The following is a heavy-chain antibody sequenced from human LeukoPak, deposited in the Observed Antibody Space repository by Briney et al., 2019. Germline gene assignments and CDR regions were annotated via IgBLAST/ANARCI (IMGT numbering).Heavy chain of an antibody. CDR1: GGSISSSSYY. V-gene: IGHV4-39*01. Sequence: SETLFFTCTVSGGSISSSSYYWRWIRQPPGKGLEWIWSIYYSGSTYYNPSLKSRVTISVDTSKNQFSLKLSSVTAADTAVYYCARRRRSNCSSTSCHDAFDIWGQGTMVTVSS. D-gene: IGHD2-2*01. CDR2: IYYSGST. CDR3: ARRRRSNCSSTSCHDAFDI. J-gene: IGHJ3*02.